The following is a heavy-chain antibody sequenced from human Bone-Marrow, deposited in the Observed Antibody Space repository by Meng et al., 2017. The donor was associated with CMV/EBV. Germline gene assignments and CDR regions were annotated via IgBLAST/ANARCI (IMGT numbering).Heavy chain of an antibody. CDR1: GFTFSSYA. CDR3: ARDRNDFWSGYSSSYYYYGMDV. V-gene: IGHV3-30*04. Sequence: GESLKISCAASGFTFSSYAMHWVRQAPGKGLKWVAVISYDGSNKYYADSVKGRFTISRDNSKNTLYLQMNSLRAEDTAVYYCARDRNDFWSGYSSSYYYYGMDVWGQGTTVTVSS. J-gene: IGHJ6*02. CDR2: ISYDGSNK. D-gene: IGHD3-3*01.